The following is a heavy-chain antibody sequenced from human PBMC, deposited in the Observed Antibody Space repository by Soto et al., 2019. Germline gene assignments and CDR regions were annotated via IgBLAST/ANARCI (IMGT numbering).Heavy chain of an antibody. CDR2: ISYDGSNK. J-gene: IGHJ4*02. Sequence: QVQLVESGGGVVQPGRYLRLSCAASGFTFSSYGMHWVRQAPGKGLEWVAVISYDGSNKYYADSVKGRFTIARDNSKNTLYRQMNSLSAEDTAVYYCAKVHPPLQWLVQDFDYWGQGTLVTVSS. CDR3: AKVHPPLQWLVQDFDY. V-gene: IGHV3-30*18. CDR1: GFTFSSYG. D-gene: IGHD6-19*01.